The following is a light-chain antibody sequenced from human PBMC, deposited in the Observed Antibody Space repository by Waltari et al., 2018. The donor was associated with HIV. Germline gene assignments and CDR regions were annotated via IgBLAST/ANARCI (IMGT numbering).Light chain of an antibody. J-gene: IGKJ4*01. CDR2: RAS. CDR3: QQYYSTPLA. Sequence: DIVMTQSPDSLAVSLSERATINRKSSQSVLYTSNNNTYVAWYQVKAGHPPRLLIYRASSRESGVPARFSGSGSGTDFALTINTLQAEDVAVYYCQQYYSTPLAFGGGTRVEIK. V-gene: IGKV4-1*01. CDR1: QSVLYTSNNNTY.